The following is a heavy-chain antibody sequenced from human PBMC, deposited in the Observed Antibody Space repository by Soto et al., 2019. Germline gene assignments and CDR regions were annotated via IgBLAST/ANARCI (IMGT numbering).Heavy chain of an antibody. Sequence: GASVNVSCKSSGYTFTGYYIHWVRQAPGQGLECMGWINPNSGGTNYAQKFQGWVTMTRDTSISTAYMELSRLRAEDTALYYCAKGFNWNRVDSWGQGTLVTVSS. CDR3: AKGFNWNRVDS. J-gene: IGHJ4*02. D-gene: IGHD1-20*01. CDR2: INPNSGGT. CDR1: GYTFTGYY. V-gene: IGHV1-2*04.